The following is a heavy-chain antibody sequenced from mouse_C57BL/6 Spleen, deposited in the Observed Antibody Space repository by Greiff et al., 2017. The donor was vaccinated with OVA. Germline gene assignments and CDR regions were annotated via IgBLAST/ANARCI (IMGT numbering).Heavy chain of an antibody. J-gene: IGHJ2*01. CDR2: IDPSDSYT. CDR1: GYTFTSYW. V-gene: IGHV1-50*01. CDR3: ARRLGPLYFDY. D-gene: IGHD4-1*01. Sequence: QVQLQQPGAELVKPGASVKLSCKASGYTFTSYWMQWVKQRPGQGLEWIGEIDPSDSYTNYNQKFKGKATLTVDTSSSTAYMQLSSLTSEDSAVYYCARRLGPLYFDYWGQGTTLTVSS.